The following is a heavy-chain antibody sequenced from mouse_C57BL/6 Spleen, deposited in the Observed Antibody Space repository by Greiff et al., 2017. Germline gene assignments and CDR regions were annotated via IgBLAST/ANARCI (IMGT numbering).Heavy chain of an antibody. Sequence: VQLQQSGAELVKPGASVKLSCTASGFNIKDYYMHWVKQRTEQGLEWIGRIDPEDGETKYAPKFQGKATITADTSSNTASLQLSSLTSEDTAVYYCASDYYGSSYYFDYWGQGTTLTVSS. CDR3: ASDYYGSSYYFDY. V-gene: IGHV14-2*01. J-gene: IGHJ2*01. D-gene: IGHD1-1*01. CDR2: IDPEDGET. CDR1: GFNIKDYY.